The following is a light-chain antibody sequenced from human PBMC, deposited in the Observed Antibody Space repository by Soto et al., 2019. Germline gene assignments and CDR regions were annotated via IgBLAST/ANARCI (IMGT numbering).Light chain of an antibody. Sequence: DIQMTQSPSTLSASVGDRVTITCRASQNIGGWLAWYQQKPGKAPKFLIFDASSLESGVPSRFSGSGSGTEFTLTISSLQPDDFATYYYQQYNSYWTFGQGTKVDIK. CDR2: DAS. CDR1: QNIGGW. J-gene: IGKJ1*01. V-gene: IGKV1-5*01. CDR3: QQYNSYWT.